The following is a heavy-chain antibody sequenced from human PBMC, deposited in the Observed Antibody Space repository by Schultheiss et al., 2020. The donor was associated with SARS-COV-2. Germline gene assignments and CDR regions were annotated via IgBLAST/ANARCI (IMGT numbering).Heavy chain of an antibody. CDR1: GGTFSSYA. J-gene: IGHJ4*02. Sequence: SCKASGGTFSSYAMSWVRQAPGKGLEWVSAISGSGGSTYYADSVKGRFTISRDNSKNTLYLQMNSLRAEDTAVYYCARSPKGSKLGPYYFDYWGQGTLVTVSS. CDR2: ISGSGGST. D-gene: IGHD3-10*01. CDR3: ARSPKGSKLGPYYFDY. V-gene: IGHV3-23*01.